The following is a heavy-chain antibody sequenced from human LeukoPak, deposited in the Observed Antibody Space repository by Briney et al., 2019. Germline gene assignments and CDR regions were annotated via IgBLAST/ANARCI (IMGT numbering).Heavy chain of an antibody. CDR3: AKGGSGYDLIRGLDY. CDR1: GFTFSSYG. CDR2: ISYDGSNK. Sequence: GGSLRLSCAASGFTFSSYGMHWVRQAPGKGLEWVAVISYDGSNKYYADSVKGRFTISRDNSKNTLYLQMNSLRAEDTAVYYCAKGGSGYDLIRGLDYWGQGTLVTVSS. J-gene: IGHJ4*02. D-gene: IGHD5-12*01. V-gene: IGHV3-30*18.